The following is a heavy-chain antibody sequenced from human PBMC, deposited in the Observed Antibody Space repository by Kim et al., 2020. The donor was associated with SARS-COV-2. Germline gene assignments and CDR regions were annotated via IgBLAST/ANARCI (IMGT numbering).Heavy chain of an antibody. D-gene: IGHD1-26*01. CDR3: AKNRGSGQSRWEFDY. V-gene: IGHV3-23*01. J-gene: IGHJ4*02. Sequence: ADSVRGRFTISRDESKSTVYLQTNSLSAEDTAVYYCAKNRGSGQSRWEFDYWGQGTLVTVAS.